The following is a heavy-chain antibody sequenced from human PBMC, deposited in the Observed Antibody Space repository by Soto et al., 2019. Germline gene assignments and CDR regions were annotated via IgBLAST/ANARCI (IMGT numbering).Heavy chain of an antibody. J-gene: IGHJ6*02. D-gene: IGHD1-26*01. CDR3: ARDRRSASAEWGYGMDV. CDR1: GGSISSGGYY. CDR2: IYYSGST. Sequence: PSETLSLTCTVSGGSISSGGYYWSWIRQHPGKGLEWIGYIYYSGSTYYNPSLKSRVTISVDTSKNQFSLKLSSVTAADTAVYYCARDRRSASAEWGYGMDVWGQGTTVTVSS. V-gene: IGHV4-31*03.